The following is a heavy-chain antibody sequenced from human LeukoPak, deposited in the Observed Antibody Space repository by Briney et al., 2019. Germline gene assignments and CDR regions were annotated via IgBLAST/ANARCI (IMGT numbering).Heavy chain of an antibody. CDR1: GYTFTSYD. D-gene: IGHD4-17*01. J-gene: IGHJ4*02. CDR3: ARGISYGDVDY. CDR2: MNPNSGNT. V-gene: IGHV1-8*01. Sequence: ASVKVSCKASGYTFTSYDINWVRQATGQGLEWMGWMNPNSGNTSYAQKFKGRVTMTRNISISTGYMEMRRLRSEERAVYYCARGISYGDVDYWGQGTLVTVSS.